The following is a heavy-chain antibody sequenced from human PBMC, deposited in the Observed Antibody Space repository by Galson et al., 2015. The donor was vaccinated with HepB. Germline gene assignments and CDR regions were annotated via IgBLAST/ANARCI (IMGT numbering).Heavy chain of an antibody. CDR1: GFTFSSYR. Sequence: SLRLSCAASGFTFSSYRMSWVRQAPGKGLEWVANIKQDGSEKYYVDSVKGRFTISRDNAKNSLYLQMNSLRAEDTAVYYCARDVTSGRFLEWSLPDYYMDVWGKGTTVTVSS. D-gene: IGHD3-3*01. V-gene: IGHV3-7*01. CDR2: IKQDGSEK. CDR3: ARDVTSGRFLEWSLPDYYMDV. J-gene: IGHJ6*03.